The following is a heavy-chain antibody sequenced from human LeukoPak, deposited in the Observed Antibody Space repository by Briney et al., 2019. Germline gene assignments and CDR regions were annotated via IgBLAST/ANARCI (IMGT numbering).Heavy chain of an antibody. CDR2: ISSSAYTI. Sequence: RGSLRLSCAASGFTFSDYYMSWIRQAPGKGLEWISYISSSAYTIHYADSVRGRSTISRDNAKNSLFLQMNSLRAEDTALYYCAREGSYSNFVYWGQGTLVTVSS. D-gene: IGHD1-26*01. CDR1: GFTFSDYY. V-gene: IGHV3-11*04. CDR3: AREGSYSNFVY. J-gene: IGHJ4*02.